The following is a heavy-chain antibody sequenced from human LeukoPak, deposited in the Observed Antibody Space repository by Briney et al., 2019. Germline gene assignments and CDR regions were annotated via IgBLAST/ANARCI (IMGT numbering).Heavy chain of an antibody. CDR3: ARGRTHRRLWLGESTGGPFDY. CDR1: GYTFTSYD. D-gene: IGHD3-10*01. Sequence: VASVKVSCKASGYTFTSYDINWVRQATGQGLEWMGWMNPNSGNTGYAQKFQGRVTMTIDTSTSTLYMELRSLRSDDTAVYYCARGRTHRRLWLGESTGGPFDYWGQGTLVTVSS. V-gene: IGHV1-8*01. CDR2: MNPNSGNT. J-gene: IGHJ4*02.